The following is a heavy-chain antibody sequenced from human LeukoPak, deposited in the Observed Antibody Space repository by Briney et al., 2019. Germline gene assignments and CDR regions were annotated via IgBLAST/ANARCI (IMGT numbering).Heavy chain of an antibody. Sequence: SETLSLTCAVYGGSFSGYYWSWIRQPPGKGLEWIGEINHSGSTNYNPSLKSRVTISVDTSKNQFSLKLSSVTAADTAVYYCARRTRSNYGLFRFDPWGQGTLVTVSS. CDR1: GGSFSGYY. D-gene: IGHD4-11*01. V-gene: IGHV4-34*01. CDR3: ARRTRSNYGLFRFDP. CDR2: INHSGST. J-gene: IGHJ5*02.